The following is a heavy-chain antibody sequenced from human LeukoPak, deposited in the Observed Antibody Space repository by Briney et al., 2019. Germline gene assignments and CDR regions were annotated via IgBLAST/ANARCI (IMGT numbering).Heavy chain of an antibody. CDR1: GGSFSGYY. D-gene: IGHD2-2*01. CDR3: AREGYCSSTSCPFDY. V-gene: IGHV4-34*01. CDR2: INHSGST. J-gene: IGHJ4*02. Sequence: PSETLSLTCAVYGGSFSGYYWSWLRQPPGKGLEWIGEINHSGSTNYNPSLKSRVTISVDTSKNQFSLKLSSVTAADTAVYYCAREGYCSSTSCPFDYWGQGTLVTVSS.